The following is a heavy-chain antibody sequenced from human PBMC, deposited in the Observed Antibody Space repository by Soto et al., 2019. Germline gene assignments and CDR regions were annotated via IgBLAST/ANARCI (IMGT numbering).Heavy chain of an antibody. D-gene: IGHD3-22*01. CDR1: GYSFISYY. Sequence: QVQLVQSGAEVNKPGASVKVSCKASGYSFISYYLHWVRQAPGQGLEWMGNIDPNGGSKNYAQKFQGRITMTRDTSTSTVYVELSRLRSEDTAVYYCARDEGDYYDSSFSPIPDKTGFEYWGHGTLVTVSS. CDR3: ARDEGDYYDSSFSPIPDKTGFEY. V-gene: IGHV1-46*01. J-gene: IGHJ4*01. CDR2: IDPNGGSK.